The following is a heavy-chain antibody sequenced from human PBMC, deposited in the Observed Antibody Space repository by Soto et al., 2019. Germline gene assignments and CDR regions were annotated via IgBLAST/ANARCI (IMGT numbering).Heavy chain of an antibody. CDR3: ARGRDCGGHRPNCFDP. CDR1: GCTVSRNY. Sequence: EVQLVESGGGLVQPGGSLRLSCAAYGCTVSRNYMSWVRQALGKVMERDSVISSGGSTYYADAVKCRVTISSHNSKDTLYLQMNSLRPEDTAVYYCARGRDCGGHRPNCFDPWGQGTLVTVSS. CDR2: ISSGGST. J-gene: IGHJ5*02. D-gene: IGHD2-21*01. V-gene: IGHV3-53*04.